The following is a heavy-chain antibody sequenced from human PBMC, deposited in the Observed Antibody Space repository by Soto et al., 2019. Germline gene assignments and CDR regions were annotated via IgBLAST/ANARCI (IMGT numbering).Heavy chain of an antibody. J-gene: IGHJ4*02. CDR2: ISDSGST. Sequence: EVQLLESGGGLVQPGGSLRLSCAASGFSFNNYVMNWVRQAPGQGLEWVSTISDSGSTYYADSVKGRFTISRDNSKNTLYLQMKSLRADDTAVYFCAQDVGGHYCAPTSCLYFFHSWGRGTLVTVSS. CDR3: AQDVGGHYCAPTSCLYFFHS. CDR1: GFSFNNYV. V-gene: IGHV3-23*01. D-gene: IGHD2-2*01.